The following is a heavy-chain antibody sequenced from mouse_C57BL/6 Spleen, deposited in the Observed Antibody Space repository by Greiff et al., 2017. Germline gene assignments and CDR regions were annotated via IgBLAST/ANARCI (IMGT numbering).Heavy chain of an antibody. Sequence: EVQVVESGPVLVKPGASVKMSCKASGYTFTDYYMNWVKQSHGKSLEWIGVINPYNGGTSYNQKFKGKATLTVDKSSSTAYMELNSLTSEDSAVYYCARSMVTTSVYFDYWGQGTTRTVSS. J-gene: IGHJ2*01. CDR2: INPYNGGT. CDR1: GYTFTDYY. V-gene: IGHV1-19*01. CDR3: ARSMVTTSVYFDY. D-gene: IGHD2-2*01.